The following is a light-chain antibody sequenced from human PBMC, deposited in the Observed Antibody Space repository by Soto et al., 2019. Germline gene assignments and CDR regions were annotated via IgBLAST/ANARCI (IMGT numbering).Light chain of an antibody. CDR2: RAS. CDR1: QSVARD. CDR3: QQCTISMYT. Sequence: VLTQSPGTLSLSPGETATLSCRASQSVARDLTWYQQKPSQAPRLLISRASTGATRIPDGFSGSSSGTDVTLTIIRLGREDSAVYYCQQCTISMYTFGHGSKLEIK. J-gene: IGKJ2*01. V-gene: IGKV3-20*01.